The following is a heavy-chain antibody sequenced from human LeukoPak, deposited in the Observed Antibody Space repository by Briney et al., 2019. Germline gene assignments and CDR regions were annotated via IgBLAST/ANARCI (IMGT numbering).Heavy chain of an antibody. J-gene: IGHJ4*02. Sequence: PGGSLRLSCAAAGFTVSIYSINWVSQAPRKVREWVSSIITIISYIYYAASVKGRFTISRDNAKNSLYLQMNRLRAEDTAVYYCARGEAVAGFSQLHFDYWGQGTLVTVSS. V-gene: IGHV3-21*01. D-gene: IGHD6-19*01. CDR3: ARGEAVAGFSQLHFDY. CDR2: IITIISYI. CDR1: GFTVSIYS.